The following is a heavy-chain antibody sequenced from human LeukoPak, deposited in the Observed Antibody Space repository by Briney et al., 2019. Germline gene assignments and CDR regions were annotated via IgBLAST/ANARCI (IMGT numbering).Heavy chain of an antibody. CDR2: ISSSSSTI. Sequence: GGSLRLSCAASGFTFSSYGMHWVRQAPGKGLEWASYISSSSSTIYYADSVKGRFTISRDNAKKSLYLQMNSLRVEDTGVYYCASWGEGALDNWGQGTLVTVSS. CDR1: GFTFSSYG. V-gene: IGHV3-48*01. D-gene: IGHD1-26*01. J-gene: IGHJ4*02. CDR3: ASWGEGALDN.